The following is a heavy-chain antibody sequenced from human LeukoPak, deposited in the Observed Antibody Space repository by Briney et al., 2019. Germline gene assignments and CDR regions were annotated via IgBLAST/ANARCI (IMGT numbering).Heavy chain of an antibody. CDR1: GGSISSYY. CDR3: ARGSASKWLRLQNYFDY. V-gene: IGHV4-59*01. Sequence: SETLPLTCTVSGGSISSYYWSWIRQPPGKGLEWIGYIYYSGSTNYNPSLKSRVTISVDTSKNQFSLKLNSVTAADTAVYYCARGSASKWLRLQNYFDYWGQGTLVTVSS. J-gene: IGHJ4*02. CDR2: IYYSGST. D-gene: IGHD5-12*01.